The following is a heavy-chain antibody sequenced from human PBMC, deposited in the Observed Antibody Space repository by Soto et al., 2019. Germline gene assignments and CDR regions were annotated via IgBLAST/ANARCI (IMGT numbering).Heavy chain of an antibody. Sequence: SVKVSCKASGGTFSSYAISWVRQAPGQGLEWMGGIIPIFGTANYAQKFQGRVAITADESTSTAYMELSSLRSEDTAVYYCARARDSSGPTFDYWGQGTLVTVSS. J-gene: IGHJ4*02. D-gene: IGHD3-22*01. CDR3: ARARDSSGPTFDY. CDR2: IIPIFGTA. V-gene: IGHV1-69*13. CDR1: GGTFSSYA.